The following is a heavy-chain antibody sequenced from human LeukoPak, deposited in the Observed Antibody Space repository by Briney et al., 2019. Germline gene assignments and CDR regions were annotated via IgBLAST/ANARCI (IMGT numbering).Heavy chain of an antibody. V-gene: IGHV3-15*01. J-gene: IGHJ6*04. Sequence: PGGSLRLSCAASGFTFSNAWMSWVRQAPGKGLEWVGRIKSKTDGGTTDYAAPVKGRFTISRDDSKNTLYLQMNSLKTEDTAVYYRTRINYDILTGYDDYYGMDVWGKGTTVTVSS. CDR2: IKSKTDGGTT. D-gene: IGHD3-9*01. CDR3: TRINYDILTGYDDYYGMDV. CDR1: GFTFSNAW.